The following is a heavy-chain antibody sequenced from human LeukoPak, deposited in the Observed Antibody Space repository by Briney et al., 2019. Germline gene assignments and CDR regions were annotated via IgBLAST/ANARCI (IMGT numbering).Heavy chain of an antibody. D-gene: IGHD4-17*01. Sequence: GGSLRLSCAASGFTVSSNYMSWVRQAPGKGLDCVSVIYSGGNTYYADSVKGRFTISRDSSKNTLYLQMNSLRAEDTAVYYCAFYGDYENYWGQGTPVTVSS. CDR3: AFYGDYENY. J-gene: IGHJ4*02. CDR2: IYSGGNT. V-gene: IGHV3-66*02. CDR1: GFTVSSNY.